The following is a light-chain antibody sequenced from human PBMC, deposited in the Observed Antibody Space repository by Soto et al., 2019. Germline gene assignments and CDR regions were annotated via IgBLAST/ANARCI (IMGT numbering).Light chain of an antibody. CDR1: QSIDNRY. J-gene: IGKJ1*01. Sequence: EIVLTQSPGTLSSSPGERATLSCRASQSIDNRYLAWYQHKPGQAPRLLIYATSSRATGIPDRSGGSGSGTDFTLTINRLEPEDFAAYYCQQYFGSSWTFGQGTKVDIK. CDR3: QQYFGSSWT. V-gene: IGKV3-20*01. CDR2: ATS.